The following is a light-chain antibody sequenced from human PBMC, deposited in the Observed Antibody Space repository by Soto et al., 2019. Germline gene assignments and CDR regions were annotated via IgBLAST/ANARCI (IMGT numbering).Light chain of an antibody. V-gene: IGKV1-39*01. Sequence: DIQMTQSPSSLSASVGDRVTITCRASQSIGSYVNWYQQKPGKAPNLLIHGGSILQSGFPPRFSGGGGVTDFTLTISSLQPEDFASYYCQQIYTIPLTFGGGTKVDIK. CDR1: QSIGSY. CDR3: QQIYTIPLT. CDR2: GGS. J-gene: IGKJ4*01.